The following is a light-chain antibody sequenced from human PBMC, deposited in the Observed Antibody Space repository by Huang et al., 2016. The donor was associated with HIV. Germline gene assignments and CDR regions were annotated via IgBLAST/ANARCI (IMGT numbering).Light chain of an antibody. CDR2: AAS. J-gene: IGKJ1*01. CDR3: HHYGDSQWM. CDR1: QRIISNF. Sequence: EIVLTQSPGTLSSSPGARVSLSCRASQRIISNFLAWYHQVPGPAPRLLMYAASRRATGTPARFSGRGSGTAFTLTISTLEPEDSVVFYCHHYGDSQWMFGQGTKVEIK. V-gene: IGKV3-20*01.